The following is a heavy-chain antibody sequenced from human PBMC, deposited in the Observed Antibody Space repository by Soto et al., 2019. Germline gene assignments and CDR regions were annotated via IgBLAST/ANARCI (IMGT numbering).Heavy chain of an antibody. CDR2: IYNSGRY. Sequence: SETLSLTCTVSGGFIWGWIRQSPDKGLEWIGYIYNSGRYNYNPSLESRLTVSIDTSKNQFSLRLASVTAADTAVYYCARTLPNRQLFDSWSQGTLVTVSS. CDR3: ARTLPNRQLFDS. D-gene: IGHD1-1*01. CDR1: GGFI. J-gene: IGHJ4*02. V-gene: IGHV4-59*01.